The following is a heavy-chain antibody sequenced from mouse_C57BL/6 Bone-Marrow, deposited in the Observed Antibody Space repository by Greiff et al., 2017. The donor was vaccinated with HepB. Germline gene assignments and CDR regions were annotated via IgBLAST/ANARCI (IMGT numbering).Heavy chain of an antibody. CDR3: ARPGVTTWDAMDY. Sequence: DVKLVESGGGLVKPGGSLKLSCAASGFTFSDYGMHWVRQAPEKGLEWVAYISSGSSTIYYADTVKGRFTISRDNAKNTLFLQMTSLRSEDTAMYYCARPGVTTWDAMDYWGQGTSVTVSS. D-gene: IGHD2-5*01. CDR1: GFTFSDYG. CDR2: ISSGSSTI. V-gene: IGHV5-17*01. J-gene: IGHJ4*01.